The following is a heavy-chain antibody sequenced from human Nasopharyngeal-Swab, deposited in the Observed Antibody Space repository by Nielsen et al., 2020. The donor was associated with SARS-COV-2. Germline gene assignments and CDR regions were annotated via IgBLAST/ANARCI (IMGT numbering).Heavy chain of an antibody. CDR3: ARDRNDMGWY. Sequence: WGVLRPPFAAAGLTFRSYCMHWVRQAPGKGLEWVAVIWYDGSNKYYADSVKGRFTISRDNSKNTLYLQMNSLRAEDTAVYYCARDRNDMGWYWGQGTLVTVSS. D-gene: IGHD3-22*01. CDR1: GLTFRSYC. CDR2: IWYDGSNK. V-gene: IGHV3-33*01. J-gene: IGHJ4*02.